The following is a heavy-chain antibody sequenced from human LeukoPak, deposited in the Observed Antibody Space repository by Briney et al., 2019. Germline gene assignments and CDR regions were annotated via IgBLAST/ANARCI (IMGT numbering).Heavy chain of an antibody. J-gene: IGHJ5*02. CDR2: INSDGSST. V-gene: IGHV3-74*01. D-gene: IGHD2-15*01. Sequence: GGSLRLSCAASGFTFSSYWMHWVRQAPGKGLVWVSRINSDGSSTSYADSVKGRFTISRDNAKNTLYLQMNSLRAEDTAVYYCARDASCSGGSCYFEGIYNWFVPWGQGTLVTVSS. CDR1: GFTFSSYW. CDR3: ARDASCSGGSCYFEGIYNWFVP.